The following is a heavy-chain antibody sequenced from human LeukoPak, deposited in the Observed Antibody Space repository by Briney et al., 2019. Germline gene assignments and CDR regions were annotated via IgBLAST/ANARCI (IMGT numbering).Heavy chain of an antibody. J-gene: IGHJ5*02. D-gene: IGHD4-11*01. CDR3: ARGTVTTWGGFDP. Sequence: PSETLSLTCAVSGGSISSGGYSWSWIRQPPGKGLEWIGYIYHSGSTYYNPSPKSRVTISVDGSKNQFSLKLSSVTAADTAVYYCARGTVTTWGGFDPWGQGTLVTVSS. CDR1: GGSISSGGYS. V-gene: IGHV4-30-2*01. CDR2: IYHSGST.